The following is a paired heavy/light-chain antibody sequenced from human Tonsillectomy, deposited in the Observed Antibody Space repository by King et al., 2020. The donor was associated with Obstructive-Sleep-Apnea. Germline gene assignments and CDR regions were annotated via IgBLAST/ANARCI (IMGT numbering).Light chain of an antibody. CDR2: LGS. CDR3: MQALQTPS. J-gene: IGKJ4*01. CDR1: QSLLHRNGYNY. Sequence: DIVMTQSPLSLPVTPGEPASISCRSSQSLLHRNGYNYLDWYLQKPGQSPQLLIYLGSNRASGVPDRFSGSGSGTDFTLKISRVEAEDVGVYYCMQALQTPSFGGGTKVEIK. V-gene: IGKV2-28*01.
Heavy chain of an antibody. D-gene: IGHD3-22*01. V-gene: IGHV3-30*18. Sequence: QVQLVESGGGVVQPGRSLRLSCAASGFTFSNFGMHWVRQAPGKGLDWVAVVSHDGSNKYYADSVKGRFTISRDNSKNTLYLQMNSLRAEDTAVYYCAKVGWYYYDSSGYPPPCWGQGTLVTVSS. J-gene: IGHJ4*02. CDR1: GFTFSNFG. CDR3: AKVGWYYYDSSGYPPPC. CDR2: VSHDGSNK.